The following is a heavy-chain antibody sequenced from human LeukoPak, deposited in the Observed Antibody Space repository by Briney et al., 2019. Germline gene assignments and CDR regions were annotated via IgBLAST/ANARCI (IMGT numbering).Heavy chain of an antibody. D-gene: IGHD6-13*01. V-gene: IGHV4-59*01. Sequence: SETLSLTCTVSGGSISSYDWSWIRQPPGKGLEWIGYIYYSGSTSYNPSLKSRVTISVDTSKNQFSLKLSSVTAADTAFYYCASESVAAAAFDYWGQGTLVTVSS. CDR2: IYYSGST. CDR3: ASESVAAAAFDY. CDR1: GGSISSYD. J-gene: IGHJ4*02.